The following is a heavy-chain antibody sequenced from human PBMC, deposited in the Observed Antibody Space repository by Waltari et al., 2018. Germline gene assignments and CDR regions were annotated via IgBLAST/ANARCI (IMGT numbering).Heavy chain of an antibody. D-gene: IGHD2-2*01. V-gene: IGHV7-4-1*01. Sequence: VQLVQSGSELKKPGASVKVSCKTSGYTFSDFGINWVRQVPGHGLEWMGWINTETGKPTYAQAFTGRSVFSVDAAVSTAYLQIDNLDSKDTAVYFCARDQGGASSRWG. CDR3: ARDQGGASSR. CDR1: GYTFSDFG. CDR2: INTETGKP. J-gene: IGHJ1*01.